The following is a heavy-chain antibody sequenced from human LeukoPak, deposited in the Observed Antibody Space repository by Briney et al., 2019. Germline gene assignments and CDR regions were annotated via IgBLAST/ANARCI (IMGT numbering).Heavy chain of an antibody. Sequence: GGSLRLSCTAPGFVFSNYWMLWVRQAPGKGLEWVSLIQSDGSGTTYTDSMKGRFIISRDNAKNTLYLQMTSLTAEDTAVYYCARDNTGSIDHWGQGTLVTVSS. CDR3: ARDNTGSIDH. D-gene: IGHD2-8*02. CDR2: IQSDGSGT. J-gene: IGHJ4*02. V-gene: IGHV3-74*01. CDR1: GFVFSNYW.